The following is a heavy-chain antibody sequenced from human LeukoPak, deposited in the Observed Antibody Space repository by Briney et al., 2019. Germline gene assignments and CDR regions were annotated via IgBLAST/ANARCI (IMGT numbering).Heavy chain of an antibody. Sequence: GGSLRLSCAASGFIFSRFGAQWVRQAPGKGLEWVAFISDGGTDKNYADSVKGRFTISRDISKNTVYLQMNDLKIEDTASYYCASVMDYWGQGTLVTVSS. CDR3: ASVMDY. V-gene: IGHV3-30*04. CDR1: GFIFSRFG. CDR2: ISDGGTDK. J-gene: IGHJ4*02. D-gene: IGHD2-21*01.